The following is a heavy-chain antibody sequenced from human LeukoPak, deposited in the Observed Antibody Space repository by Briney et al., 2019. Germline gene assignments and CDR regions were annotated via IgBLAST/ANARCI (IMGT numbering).Heavy chain of an antibody. J-gene: IGHJ4*02. D-gene: IGHD3-10*01. V-gene: IGHV4-34*01. CDR3: ARGSLWFGEDY. CDR2: INHSGST. CDR1: GGSFSGYY. Sequence: SETLSLTCAVSGGSFSGYYWSWIRQPPGKGLEWIGEINHSGSTNYNPSLKSRVTISADTSKNQFSLKLSSVTAADTAVYYCARGSLWFGEDYWGQGTLVTVSS.